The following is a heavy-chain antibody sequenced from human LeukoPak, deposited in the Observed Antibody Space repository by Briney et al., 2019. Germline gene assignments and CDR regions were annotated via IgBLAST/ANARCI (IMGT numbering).Heavy chain of an antibody. Sequence: PSETLSLTCTVSGGSISSSSYYWGWIRQPPGKGLEWIGSIYYSGSTYYNPSLKSRVTISVDTSKNQFSLKLSSVTAADTAVYYCARKVLGFIYWGQGTLVTVSS. CDR1: GGSISSSSYY. D-gene: IGHD2-8*01. J-gene: IGHJ4*02. CDR2: IYYSGST. CDR3: ARKVLGFIY. V-gene: IGHV4-39*07.